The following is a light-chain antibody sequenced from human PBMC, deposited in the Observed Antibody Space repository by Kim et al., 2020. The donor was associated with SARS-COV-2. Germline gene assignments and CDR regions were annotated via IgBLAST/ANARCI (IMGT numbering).Light chain of an antibody. CDR3: QQNYITPLT. J-gene: IGKJ4*01. CDR1: QSINTY. V-gene: IGKV1-39*01. Sequence: DIRMTQYPSSLSASVGDSVTITCRASQSINTYLNWYQHIPGKAPKILIYGASSLQSGVPSRFSGSGSGTEFTLTITSLQPEDFETYYCQQNYITPLTFGGGTKLEI. CDR2: GAS.